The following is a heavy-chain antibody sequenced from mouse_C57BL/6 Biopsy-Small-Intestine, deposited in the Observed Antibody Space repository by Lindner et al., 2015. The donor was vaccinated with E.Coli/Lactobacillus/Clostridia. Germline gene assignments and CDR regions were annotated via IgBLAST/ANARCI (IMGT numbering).Heavy chain of an antibody. CDR2: INPNSGAT. D-gene: IGHD1-2*01. CDR1: GYTFNGYS. CDR3: VRDPAERLLDLDH. Sequence: SVKVSCKASGYTFNGYSMHWVRQAPGQGLEWMGWINPNSGATNYAQKFQGRVTMTRDTSISTAYMELSGLTSDDTAIYYCVRDPAERLLDLDHWGQGTLVTVSS. V-gene: IGHV1-53*01. J-gene: IGHJ4*01.